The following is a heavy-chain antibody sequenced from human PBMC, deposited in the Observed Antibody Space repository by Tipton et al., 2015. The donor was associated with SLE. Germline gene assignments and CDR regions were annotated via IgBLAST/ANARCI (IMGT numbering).Heavy chain of an antibody. D-gene: IGHD3-10*01. Sequence: TLSLTCTVSGGSIISGSNYWNWIRQSAGKGLEWIGHIYFIGSTNYNPSLKSRATISLDTSKNQFSLQLSSVTAADTAVYYCAGAAPGVQGVNDAFDIWGQGTMVTVSS. CDR2: IYFIGST. J-gene: IGHJ3*02. V-gene: IGHV4-61*09. CDR3: AGAAPGVQGVNDAFDI. CDR1: GGSIISGSNY.